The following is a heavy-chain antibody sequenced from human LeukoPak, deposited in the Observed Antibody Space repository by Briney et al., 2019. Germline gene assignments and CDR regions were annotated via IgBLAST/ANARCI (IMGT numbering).Heavy chain of an antibody. CDR2: ISDSGGST. V-gene: IGHV3-23*01. CDR1: GFTFRSYA. Sequence: NPGGSLILSCAASGFTFRSYAMYWVRQPPGKGLEWVSVISDSGGSTDYAESVKGRFTISRDNSKNTLYLQMNSLRAEDTAVYYCAKAFIPDYGDYEVEGFDYWGQGTLVTVSS. J-gene: IGHJ4*02. D-gene: IGHD4-17*01. CDR3: AKAFIPDYGDYEVEGFDY.